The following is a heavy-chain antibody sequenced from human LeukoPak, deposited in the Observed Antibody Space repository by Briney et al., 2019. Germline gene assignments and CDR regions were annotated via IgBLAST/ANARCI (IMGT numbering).Heavy chain of an antibody. CDR2: ISGYSGNT. Sequence: ASVKVSCKASGYTFTSYDIMWVRQAPGQGLEWMGWISGYSGNTNYAQNLRGRVTMTTDTTTTTAYMELRSLSSDDTAVYYCAREPPGVVTGDYGGPGALVTVSS. CDR3: AREPPGVVTGDY. CDR1: GYTFTSYD. V-gene: IGHV1-18*01. J-gene: IGHJ4*02. D-gene: IGHD3-22*01.